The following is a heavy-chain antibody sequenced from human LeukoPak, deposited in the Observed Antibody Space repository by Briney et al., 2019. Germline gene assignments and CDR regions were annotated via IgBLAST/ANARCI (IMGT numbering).Heavy chain of an antibody. CDR2: ISQDGRFK. CDR3: ARILLGAVGDVLDL. Sequence: GGSLRLSCAASGFTFSTYWMNWVRRAPGKALEWVANISQDGRFKYSVASVQGRFTISRDNAQNALYLEMNSLRAEDTAVYYCARILLGAVGDVLDLWGQGTMVTVTS. CDR1: GFTFSTYW. D-gene: IGHD2-8*01. V-gene: IGHV3-7*01. J-gene: IGHJ3*01.